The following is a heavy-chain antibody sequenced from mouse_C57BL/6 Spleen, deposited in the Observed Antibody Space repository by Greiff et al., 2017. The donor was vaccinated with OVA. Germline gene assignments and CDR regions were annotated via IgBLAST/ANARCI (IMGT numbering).Heavy chain of an antibody. CDR1: GYTFTSYW. V-gene: IGHV1-61*01. J-gene: IGHJ2*01. Sequence: QVQLQQPGAELVRPGSSVKLSCKASGYTFTSYWMDWVKQRPGQGLEWIGNIYPSDSETHYNQQFKDKATLTVDKSSSQAYMQLSSLTSEYSAVYYCARSRTTVVPFDYWGQGTTLTVSS. CDR3: ARSRTTVVPFDY. CDR2: IYPSDSET. D-gene: IGHD1-1*01.